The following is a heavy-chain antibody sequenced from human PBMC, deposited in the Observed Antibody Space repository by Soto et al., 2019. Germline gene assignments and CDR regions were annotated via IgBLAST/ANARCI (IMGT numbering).Heavy chain of an antibody. Sequence: QVQLVESGGGAVQPGESLRLSCVASGFDFTYYAMHWVRQAPGKGLESVAVMSSDGSKIHHTDSVKGRFTISRDNSKNTLYLQMNSLRKEDTAVYFCAKDGGVGGTLGLLDYWGQGTLVSVSS. CDR1: GFDFTYYA. CDR2: MSSDGSKI. D-gene: IGHD1-26*01. J-gene: IGHJ4*02. V-gene: IGHV3-30*18. CDR3: AKDGGVGGTLGLLDY.